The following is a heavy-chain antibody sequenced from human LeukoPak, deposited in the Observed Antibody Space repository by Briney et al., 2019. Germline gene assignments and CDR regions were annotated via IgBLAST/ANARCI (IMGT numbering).Heavy chain of an antibody. V-gene: IGHV3-66*01. CDR2: IYSGGST. D-gene: IGHD6-19*01. Sequence: GGSLRLSCTASGFIVSSKYMSWVRRAPGKGLQWVSVIYSGGSTFYADSVKGRFTISRDNSKNALYLQMNSLRAEDTAVYYCARGLPGAVALDYWGQGTLVTVSS. J-gene: IGHJ4*02. CDR1: GFIVSSKY. CDR3: ARGLPGAVALDY.